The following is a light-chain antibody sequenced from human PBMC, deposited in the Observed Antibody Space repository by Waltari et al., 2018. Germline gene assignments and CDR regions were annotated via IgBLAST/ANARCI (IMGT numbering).Light chain of an antibody. V-gene: IGKV3D-15*01. Sequence: EIVLTQSPATLSVSPGERATLSCWASQSIRSTLAWYQQNRGQAPRLPIYDASTRATGIPVRFSGSGSGTYFTLTISSLQSENFAVYYCQQYTNWPLTFGGGTKVEI. CDR3: QQYTNWPLT. CDR1: QSIRST. CDR2: DAS. J-gene: IGKJ4*01.